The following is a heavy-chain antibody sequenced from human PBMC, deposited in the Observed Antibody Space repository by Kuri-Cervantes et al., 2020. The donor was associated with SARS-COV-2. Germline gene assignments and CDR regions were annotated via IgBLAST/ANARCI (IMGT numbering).Heavy chain of an antibody. D-gene: IGHD3-3*01. V-gene: IGHV4-39*01. J-gene: IGHJ4*02. Sequence: SETLSLTCTVSGGSTSSSSYYWGWIRQPPGKGLEWIGSIYYSGSTYYNPSLKSRVTISVDTSKNQFSLKLSSVTAADTAVYYCATSEYYDFWSGYYFDYWGQGTLVTVSS. CDR1: GGSTSSSSYY. CDR3: ATSEYYDFWSGYYFDY. CDR2: IYYSGST.